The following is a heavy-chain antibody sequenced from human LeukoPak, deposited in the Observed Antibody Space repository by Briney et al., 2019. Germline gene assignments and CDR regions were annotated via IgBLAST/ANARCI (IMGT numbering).Heavy chain of an antibody. Sequence: GGSLRLSCAASGFTFSSYWTTGVRQAPGKGLEWVATIKQDGSEKYYVDSVKGRFTISRDNARNSLYLQMNSLRVEDTAVYYCARGGIVLVPAALDYWGQGTLVPVSA. J-gene: IGHJ4*02. V-gene: IGHV3-7*01. CDR3: ARGGIVLVPAALDY. CDR1: GFTFSSYW. D-gene: IGHD2-2*01. CDR2: IKQDGSEK.